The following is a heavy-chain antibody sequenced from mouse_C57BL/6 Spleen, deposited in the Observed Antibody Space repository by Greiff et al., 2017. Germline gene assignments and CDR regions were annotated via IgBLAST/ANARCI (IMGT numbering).Heavy chain of an antibody. CDR3: AREAADYYAMDY. Sequence: QVHVKQPGAELVKPGASVKLSCKASGYTFTSYWMHWVKQRPGQGLEWIGMIHPNSGSTNYNEKFKSKATLTVDKSSSTAYMQLSSLTSEDSAVYYCAREAADYYAMDYWGQGTSVTVSS. D-gene: IGHD6-1*01. CDR1: GYTFTSYW. V-gene: IGHV1-64*01. J-gene: IGHJ4*01. CDR2: IHPNSGST.